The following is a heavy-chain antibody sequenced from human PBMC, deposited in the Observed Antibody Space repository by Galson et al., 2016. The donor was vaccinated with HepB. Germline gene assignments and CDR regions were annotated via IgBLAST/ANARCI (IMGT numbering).Heavy chain of an antibody. CDR3: ARERPYYFDY. CDR1: GYTFTSYY. V-gene: IGHV1-46*01. Sequence: SVKVSCKASGYTFTSYYIHWVRQAPGQGLEWMGIINPSGDDTNYAQKFQGRVTMTSDTSTSTVYMELSSLRSEDTAVFYCARERPYYFDYWGQGTLVTVSS. D-gene: IGHD1-1*01. J-gene: IGHJ4*02. CDR2: INPSGDDT.